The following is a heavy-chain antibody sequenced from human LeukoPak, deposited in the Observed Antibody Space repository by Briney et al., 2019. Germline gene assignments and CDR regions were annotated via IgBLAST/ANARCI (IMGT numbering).Heavy chain of an antibody. V-gene: IGHV3-23*01. Sequence: GGSLRLSCAASGFTFSSYAMSWVRQAPGKWLEWVSAISGSGGSTYYADSVKGRFTISRDNSKNTLYLQMNSLRAEDTAVYYCAKSRRRGYCTNGVCYTSCDYWGQGTLVTVSS. CDR2: ISGSGGST. CDR1: GFTFSSYA. CDR3: AKSRRRGYCTNGVCYTSCDY. D-gene: IGHD2-8*01. J-gene: IGHJ4*02.